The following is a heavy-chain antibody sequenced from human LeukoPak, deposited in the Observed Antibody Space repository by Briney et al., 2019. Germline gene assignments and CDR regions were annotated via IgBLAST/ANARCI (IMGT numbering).Heavy chain of an antibody. CDR1: GGSISSGGHY. D-gene: IGHD1-1*01. Sequence: PSEALSLTCTVSGGSISSGGHYWSWVRQRPGRGLEWIGYITSSGRTFYNPSLKSRTTMSVDTSKNQFPLRLSSVTAADTAVYSCARVDSDDDFTDYWGQGTLVTVSS. CDR3: ARVDSDDDFTDY. CDR2: ITSSGRT. J-gene: IGHJ4*02. V-gene: IGHV4-31*03.